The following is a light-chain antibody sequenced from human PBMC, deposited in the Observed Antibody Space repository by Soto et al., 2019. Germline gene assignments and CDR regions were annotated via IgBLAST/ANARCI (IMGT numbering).Light chain of an antibody. CDR2: AAS. Sequence: AIRMTQSPSSLSASTGDRVTITSRASQGISSYLAWYQQKPGKAPKILIYAASTLQSGVPSRFSRSGSGTHFTLTISCVQSEDFANYCCLQYYSYPRTFGQGTKVEIK. V-gene: IGKV1-8*01. CDR1: QGISSY. J-gene: IGKJ1*01. CDR3: LQYYSYPRT.